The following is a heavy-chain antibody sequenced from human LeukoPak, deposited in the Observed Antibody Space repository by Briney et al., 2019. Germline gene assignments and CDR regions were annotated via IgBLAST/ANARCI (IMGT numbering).Heavy chain of an antibody. D-gene: IGHD6-19*01. Sequence: PGGSLRLSCAASGFTFSSYAMSWVRQAPGKGLEWVSAISGSGGSTYYADSVKGRFTISRDNSKNTLYLQMNSLRAEDTAVYYCAKDLRSRGIAVAGWVFWGPGTLVTVSS. CDR2: ISGSGGST. J-gene: IGHJ4*02. V-gene: IGHV3-23*01. CDR1: GFTFSSYA. CDR3: AKDLRSRGIAVAGWVF.